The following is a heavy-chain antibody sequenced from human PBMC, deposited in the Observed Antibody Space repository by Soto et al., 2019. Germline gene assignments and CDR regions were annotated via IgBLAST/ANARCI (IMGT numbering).Heavy chain of an antibody. D-gene: IGHD3-10*01. J-gene: IGHJ3*02. CDR3: ARDGVLPNYYGSGSYYNGDAFDI. Sequence: QVQLVQSGTEVQKPGASVRVSCKASGYTFTSYGISWVRQAPGQGLEWMGWISAYDGNTNYAQKLLGRVTMTTDTSTSTAYMELRSLRSDDTAVYYCARDGVLPNYYGSGSYYNGDAFDIWGQGTMVTVSS. CDR1: GYTFTSYG. V-gene: IGHV1-18*01. CDR2: ISAYDGNT.